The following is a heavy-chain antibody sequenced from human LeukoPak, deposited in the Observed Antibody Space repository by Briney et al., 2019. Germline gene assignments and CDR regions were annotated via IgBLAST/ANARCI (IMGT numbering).Heavy chain of an antibody. CDR3: ARGRQDVTMIVVVMTAVSYYLDV. J-gene: IGHJ6*03. CDR1: GGSFRGYY. V-gene: IGHV4-34*01. CDR2: MNPSGST. D-gene: IGHD3-22*01. Sequence: SETLSLTCAVYGGSFRGYYWSWVRQTPEKGLEWIGEMNPSGSTNYNPSLKSRVTISVDTSKNQFSLELSSVTAADTAVYYCARGRQDVTMIVVVMTAVSYYLDVWGKGTTVTVS.